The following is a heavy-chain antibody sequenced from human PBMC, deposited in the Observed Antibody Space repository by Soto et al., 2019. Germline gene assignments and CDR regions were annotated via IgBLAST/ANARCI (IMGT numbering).Heavy chain of an antibody. CDR3: AAERGRRGRNWFDP. V-gene: IGHV1-69*01. J-gene: IGHJ5*02. Sequence: QVQLVQSGAEVKKPGSSVKVSCKASGGTFSSYAISWVRQAPVQGLEWMGGIIPIVGTANYAQKFQGRVTITADESTSTAYMELSSLSSEDTAVYYCAAERGRRGRNWFDPWGQGTLVTVSS. CDR1: GGTFSSYA. CDR2: IIPIVGTA. D-gene: IGHD3-16*01.